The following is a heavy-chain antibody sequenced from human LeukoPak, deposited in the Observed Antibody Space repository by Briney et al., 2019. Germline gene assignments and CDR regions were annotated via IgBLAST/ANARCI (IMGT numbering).Heavy chain of an antibody. V-gene: IGHV7-4-1*02. CDR3: ARDAESTSATGDFDY. CDR2: INTNTGNP. CDR1: GYTFTSYA. D-gene: IGHD1-14*01. Sequence: VGSVKVSCKASGYTFTSYAMHWVRQAPGQGLEWMGWINTNTGNPTYAQGFTGRFVFSLDTSVSTAYLQISSLKAEDTAVYYCARDAESTSATGDFDYWGQGTLVTVSS. J-gene: IGHJ4*02.